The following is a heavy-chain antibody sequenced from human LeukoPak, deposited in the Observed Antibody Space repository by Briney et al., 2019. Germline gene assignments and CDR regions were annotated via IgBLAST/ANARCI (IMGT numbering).Heavy chain of an antibody. J-gene: IGHJ4*02. CDR3: ARDSGQYYYDSSGYYDSDY. V-gene: IGHV3-7*01. CDR1: GSTFSSYW. D-gene: IGHD3-22*01. Sequence: GGSLRLSCAASGSTFSSYWMSWVRQAPGKGLEWVANIKQDESEKYYVDSVKGRFTISRDNAKNSLYLQMNSLRAEDTAVYYCARDSGQYYYDSSGYYDSDYWGQGTLVTVSS. CDR2: IKQDESEK.